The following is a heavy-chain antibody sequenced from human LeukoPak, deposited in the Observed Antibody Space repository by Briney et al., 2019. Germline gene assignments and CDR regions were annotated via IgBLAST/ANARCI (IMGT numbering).Heavy chain of an antibody. D-gene: IGHD6-19*01. V-gene: IGHV3-20*01. CDR1: GFTFDDYG. J-gene: IGHJ4*02. CDR2: INWNGGST. CDR3: ARAEYSSGWPFIPLGG. Sequence: PGGSLRLSCAASGFTFDDYGMSWVRQAPGKGLEWVSGINWNGGSTGYADSVKGRFTISRDNAKNSLYLQMNSLRAEDTALYHCARAEYSSGWPFIPLGGWGQGTLVTVSS.